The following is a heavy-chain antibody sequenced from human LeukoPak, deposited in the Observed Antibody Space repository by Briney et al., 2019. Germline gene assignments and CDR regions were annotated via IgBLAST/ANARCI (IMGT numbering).Heavy chain of an antibody. Sequence: ASVKVSCKASRYTVTGYYMHWVRQAPGQGLEWMGWINPNSGGTNYAQKFQGRVTMTRDTSIITAYLELSSLRSDDTAVYYCAGGDDYGGNSIFYWGQGTLVTVSS. CDR1: RYTVTGYY. V-gene: IGHV1-2*02. J-gene: IGHJ4*02. CDR3: AGGDDYGGNSIFY. CDR2: INPNSGGT. D-gene: IGHD4-23*01.